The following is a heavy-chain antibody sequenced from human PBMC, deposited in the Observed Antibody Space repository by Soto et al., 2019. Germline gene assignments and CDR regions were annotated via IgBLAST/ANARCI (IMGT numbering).Heavy chain of an antibody. Sequence: SVKVSCKASGGTFSNYAINWVRQAPGQGLEGMGGIIPSVGPANYAQRFKGRVMMTVDGSTSSAYMALRSLRFADVAVDYCVSVRYCGCYRGHHYYWGQGTLDTVSS. V-gene: IGHV1-69*13. J-gene: IGHJ4*02. CDR3: VSVRYCGCYRGHHYY. CDR2: IIPSVGPA. D-gene: IGHD2-15*01. CDR1: GGTFSNYA.